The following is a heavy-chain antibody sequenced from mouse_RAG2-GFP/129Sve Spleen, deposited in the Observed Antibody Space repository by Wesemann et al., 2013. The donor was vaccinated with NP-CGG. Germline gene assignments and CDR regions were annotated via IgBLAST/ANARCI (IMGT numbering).Heavy chain of an antibody. V-gene: IGHV15-2*02. CDR3: ARGAGGYAMDY. J-gene: IGHJ4*01. CDR2: ILPSIGRT. Sequence: WIGDILPSIGRTIYGEKFEDKATLDADTVSNTAYLELNSLTSEDSAIYYCARGAGGYAMDYWGQGTSVTVSS.